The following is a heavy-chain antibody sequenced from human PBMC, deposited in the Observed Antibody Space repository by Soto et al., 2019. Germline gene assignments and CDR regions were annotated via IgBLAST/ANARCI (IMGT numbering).Heavy chain of an antibody. CDR1: GYTFSDFD. J-gene: IGHJ6*02. V-gene: IGHV1-8*01. CDR2: MNAKSGDT. CDR3: ARGNPFNYAGFDV. Sequence: ASVKVSFKASGYTFSDFDINWVRQAAGQGPEWMGWMNAKSGDTFSAQRLQGKFNMTWDTSLSTAYMEVGSLTSDDAAIYYCARGNPFNYAGFDVWGQGTTVTVSS. D-gene: IGHD3-16*01.